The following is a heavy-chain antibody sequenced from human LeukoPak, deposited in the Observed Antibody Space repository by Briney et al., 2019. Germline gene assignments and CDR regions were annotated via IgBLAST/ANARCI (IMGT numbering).Heavy chain of an antibody. CDR2: IKQDGSEK. J-gene: IGHJ4*02. V-gene: IGHV3-7*01. CDR3: ARDIVATTPYLDY. CDR1: GFTFSNYW. D-gene: IGHD5-12*01. Sequence: GGSLRLSCAASGFTFSNYWMSWVRQAPGKGLEWVANIKQDGSEKYYVDSVKGRFTISRDNAKNSLYLQMNSLRAEDTAVYYCARDIVATTPYLDYWGQGTLVTVSS.